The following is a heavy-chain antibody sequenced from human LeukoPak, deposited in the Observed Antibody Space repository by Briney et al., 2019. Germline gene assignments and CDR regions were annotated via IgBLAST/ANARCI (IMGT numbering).Heavy chain of an antibody. CDR1: GGSISSYY. J-gene: IGHJ6*02. CDR3: TRHDAVPVIGHGMGV. CDR2: IYYNGIT. V-gene: IGHV4-59*08. Sequence: SETLCLTCTVSGGSISSYYWSWIRQPPGKGLEWVGYIYYNGITNYNPSLESRVTISVDTSKNQFSLKLSSVTAADTAVYYCTRHDAVPVIGHGMGVWGQGTTVTVSS. D-gene: IGHD3-16*02.